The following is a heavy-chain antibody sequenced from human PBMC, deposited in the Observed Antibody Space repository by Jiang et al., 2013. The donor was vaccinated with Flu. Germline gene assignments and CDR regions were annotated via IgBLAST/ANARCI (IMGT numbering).Heavy chain of an antibody. CDR1: GGSISSNY. Sequence: GLVKPSETLSLTCTVSGGSISSNYWSWIRQPPGKGLEWIGYIYYSGSTNYNPSLKSRVTISVDTSKNQLSLKVSSVTAADTAVYYCARLRSGSYSRAAYFDYWGQGTLVTVSS. D-gene: IGHD1-26*01. CDR3: ARLRSGSYSRAAYFDY. J-gene: IGHJ4*02. V-gene: IGHV4-59*08. CDR2: IYYSGST.